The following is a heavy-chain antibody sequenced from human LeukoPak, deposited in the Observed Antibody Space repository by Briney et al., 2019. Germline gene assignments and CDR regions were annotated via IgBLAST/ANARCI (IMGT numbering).Heavy chain of an antibody. CDR2: IWYDGSNK. CDR1: GFTFSSYG. D-gene: IGHD6-13*01. V-gene: IGHV3-33*01. Sequence: GGSLRLSCAASGFTFSSYGMHWVRQAPGKGLEWVSVIWYDGSNKYYADSVKGRFTISRDNSKNTLYLQMDSLRAEDTAVYYCARVTAAASGWLDPWGQGTLVTVSS. J-gene: IGHJ5*02. CDR3: ARVTAAASGWLDP.